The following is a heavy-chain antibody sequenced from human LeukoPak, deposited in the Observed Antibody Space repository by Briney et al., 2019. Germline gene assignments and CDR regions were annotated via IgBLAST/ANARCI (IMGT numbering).Heavy chain of an antibody. CDR2: ISGSGGST. CDR1: GFTFSSYA. D-gene: IGHD3-16*01. J-gene: IGHJ4*02. V-gene: IGHV3-23*01. CDR3: AKGYYDYVWGSYYFDY. Sequence: PGGSLRLSCAASGFTFSSYAMSWVRQAPGKGPEWVSAISGSGGSTYYADSVKGRFTISRDNSRDTLYLQMNSLRAEDTAVYYCAKGYYDYVWGSYYFDYWGQGTLVTVSS.